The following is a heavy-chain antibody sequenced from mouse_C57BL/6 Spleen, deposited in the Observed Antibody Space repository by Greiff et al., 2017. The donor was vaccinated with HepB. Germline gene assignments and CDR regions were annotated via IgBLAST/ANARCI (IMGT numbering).Heavy chain of an antibody. CDR1: GFTFSNYW. CDR3: TVYYDYDDY. D-gene: IGHD2-4*01. J-gene: IGHJ2*01. CDR2: IRLKSDNYAT. Sequence: DVMLVESGGGLVQPGGSMKLSCVASGFTFSNYWMNWVRQSPEKGLEWVAQIRLKSDNYATHYAESVKGRFTISRDDSKSSVYLQMNNLRAEDTGIYYCTVYYDYDDYWGQGTTLTVSS. V-gene: IGHV6-3*01.